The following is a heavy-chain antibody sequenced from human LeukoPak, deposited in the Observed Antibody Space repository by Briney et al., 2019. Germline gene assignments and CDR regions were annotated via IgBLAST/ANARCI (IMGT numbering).Heavy chain of an antibody. D-gene: IGHD1-7*01. V-gene: IGHV3-30*03. CDR2: ISFDGNTK. Sequence: GGSLRRSCAASGFTFSNYGMHWVRQAPGKELEWVAVISFDGNTKHYSDSVKGRFTISRDNSKDTLSLQMNSLRAEDTAVYYCALLNYDDFDIWGQGTKVTVSS. CDR1: GFTFSNYG. J-gene: IGHJ3*02. CDR3: ALLNYDDFDI.